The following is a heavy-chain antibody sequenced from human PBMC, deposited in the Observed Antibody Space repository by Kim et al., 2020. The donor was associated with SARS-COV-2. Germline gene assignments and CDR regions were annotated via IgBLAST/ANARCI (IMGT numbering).Heavy chain of an antibody. CDR1: GFTFSSYG. J-gene: IGHJ6*02. CDR2: ISYDGSNK. CDR3: AKVGAAVAGGMDV. Sequence: GGSLRLSCAASGFTFSSYGMHWVRQAPGKGLEWVAVISYDGSNKYYADSVKGRFTISRDNSKNTLYLQMNSLRAEDTAVYYCAKVGAAVAGGMDVWGQGTTVTVSS. V-gene: IGHV3-30*18. D-gene: IGHD6-25*01.